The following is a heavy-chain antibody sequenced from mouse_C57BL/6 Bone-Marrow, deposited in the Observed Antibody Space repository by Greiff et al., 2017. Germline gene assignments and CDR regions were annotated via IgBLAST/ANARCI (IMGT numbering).Heavy chain of an antibody. CDR1: GFSLTSYG. CDR2: IWGGGST. J-gene: IGHJ4*01. D-gene: IGHD1-1*01. CDR3: AKHIYYYSSSDGYDMDY. V-gene: IGHV2-9*01. Sequence: VKLVESGPGLVAPSQSLSITCTVSGFSLTSYGVDWVRQPTGKGLEWLGVIWGGGSTNYNSALMSRLSISKDNSKSQVVLKMNSLQTDDTAMYDCAKHIYYYSSSDGYDMDYWGQGTSVTVSS.